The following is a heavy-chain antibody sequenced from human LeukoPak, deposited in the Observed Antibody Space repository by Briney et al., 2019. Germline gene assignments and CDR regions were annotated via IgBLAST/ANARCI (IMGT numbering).Heavy chain of an antibody. J-gene: IGHJ5*02. V-gene: IGHV4-31*03. Sequence: PSETLSLTCTVSGGSISSGGYYWSWIRQHPGKGLEWIGYIYYSGSTYYNPSLKSRVTISVDTSKNQFSLKLSSVTAADTAVYYCARAAVAVAGRINWFDPWGQGTLVTVSS. CDR2: IYYSGST. D-gene: IGHD6-19*01. CDR1: GGSISSGGYY. CDR3: ARAAVAVAGRINWFDP.